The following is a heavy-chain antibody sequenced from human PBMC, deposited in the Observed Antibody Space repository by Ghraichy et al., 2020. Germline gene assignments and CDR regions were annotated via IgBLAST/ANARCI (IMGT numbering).Heavy chain of an antibody. CDR1: GGTFSSYA. Sequence: SVKVSCKASGGTFSSYAISWVRQAPGQGLEWMGGIIPIFGTANYAQKFQGRVTITADKSTSTAYMELSSLRSEDTAVYYCARGYSYDGPPEDAFDIWGQGTMVTVSS. CDR2: IIPIFGTA. D-gene: IGHD5-18*01. V-gene: IGHV1-69*06. CDR3: ARGYSYDGPPEDAFDI. J-gene: IGHJ3*02.